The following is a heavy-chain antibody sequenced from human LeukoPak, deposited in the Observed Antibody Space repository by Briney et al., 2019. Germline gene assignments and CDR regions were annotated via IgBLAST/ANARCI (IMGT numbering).Heavy chain of an antibody. J-gene: IGHJ4*02. CDR3: ARSNYYDSSGPLGYFDY. Sequence: SETLSLICAVYGGSFSGYYWSWIRQPPGKGLEWTGEINHSGSTNYNPSLKSRVTISVDTSKNQFSLKLSSVTAADTAVYYCARSNYYDSSGPLGYFDYWGQGTLVTVSS. CDR1: GGSFSGYY. D-gene: IGHD3-22*01. CDR2: INHSGST. V-gene: IGHV4-34*01.